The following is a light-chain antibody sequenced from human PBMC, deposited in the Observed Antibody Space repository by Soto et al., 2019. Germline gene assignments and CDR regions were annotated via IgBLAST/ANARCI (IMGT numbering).Light chain of an antibody. J-gene: IGLJ2*01. CDR3: SSYTSSGTLV. V-gene: IGLV2-14*01. CDR2: EVT. Sequence: QSALTQPASVSGSPGQSITISCTGTSSDVGGSNFVSWYQQHPGKAPELMIYEVTNRPSGVSNRFSGSKPGNAASLTISGLQAEDEADYYCSSYTSSGTLVFGGGTQLTVL. CDR1: SSDVGGSNF.